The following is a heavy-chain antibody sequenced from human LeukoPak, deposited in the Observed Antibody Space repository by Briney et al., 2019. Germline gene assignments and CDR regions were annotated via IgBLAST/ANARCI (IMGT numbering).Heavy chain of an antibody. D-gene: IGHD6-25*01. V-gene: IGHV3-74*01. Sequence: GGSLRLSCAASGFTFSGYWMHWVRQVPGKGLVWVSRIDSDGTSTSHADSVKGRFTISKDNAKNTLFLQMNSLRAEDTAVYYCARSGRYQDYWGQGTLVTVSS. CDR3: ARSGRYQDY. CDR2: IDSDGTST. CDR1: GFTFSGYW. J-gene: IGHJ4*02.